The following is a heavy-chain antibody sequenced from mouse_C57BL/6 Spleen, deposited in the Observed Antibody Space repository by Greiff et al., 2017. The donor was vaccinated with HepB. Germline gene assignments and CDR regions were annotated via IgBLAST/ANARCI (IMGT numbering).Heavy chain of an antibody. CDR2: INPNNGGT. CDR3: ARSDYGRGGY. D-gene: IGHD1-1*01. V-gene: IGHV1-26*01. J-gene: IGHJ2*01. Sequence: VQLQQSGPELVKPGASVKISCKAPGYTFTDYYLNWVKQSHGKSLEWIGDINPNNGGTSYNQKFRCKATLTVDKSSSTAYMELRSLTSEDSAVYYCARSDYGRGGYCGQGTTLTVSS. CDR1: GYTFTDYY.